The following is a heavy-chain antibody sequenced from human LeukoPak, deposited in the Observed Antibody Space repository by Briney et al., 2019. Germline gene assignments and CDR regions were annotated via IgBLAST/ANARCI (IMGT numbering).Heavy chain of an antibody. J-gene: IGHJ4*02. D-gene: IGHD3-3*01. V-gene: IGHV1-24*01. CDR3: ATAFWSGYYRDY. Sequence: ASVKVSCKVSGYTLTELSMHWVRQAPGKGLEWMGGFDPEDGETIYAQKFQGRVTMTEDTSTDTAYMELSSLRSEDTAVYYCATAFWSGYYRDYWGQRTLVTVSS. CDR1: GYTLTELS. CDR2: FDPEDGET.